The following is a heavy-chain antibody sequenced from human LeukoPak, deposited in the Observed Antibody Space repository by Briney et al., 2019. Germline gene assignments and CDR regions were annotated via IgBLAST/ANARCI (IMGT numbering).Heavy chain of an antibody. CDR2: IIPIFGIA. V-gene: IGHV1-69*05. J-gene: IGHJ4*02. Sequence: SVKVSCKASGGTFSSYAISWVRQAPGQGLEWMGGIIPIFGIANYAQKFQGRVTITTDESTSTAYMELSSPRSEDTAVYYCARVGGAARSYFDYWGQGTLVTVSS. D-gene: IGHD6-6*01. CDR3: ARVGGAARSYFDY. CDR1: GGTFSSYA.